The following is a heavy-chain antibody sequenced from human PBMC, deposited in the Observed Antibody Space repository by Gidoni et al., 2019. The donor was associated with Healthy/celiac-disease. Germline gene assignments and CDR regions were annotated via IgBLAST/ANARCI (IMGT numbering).Heavy chain of an antibody. D-gene: IGHD3-16*02. CDR3: ARGVITFGGVIAQNWFDP. Sequence: QVQLQESGAGLVKPSQTRSHTCTVSGGSISRGGYYWSWIRQHPGKGLEWIGYIYYSGSTYYNPSRKGRVTISVDTSKNQFSLKLSSVTAADTAVYYCARGVITFGGVIAQNWFDPWGQGTLVTVSS. CDR1: GGSISRGGYY. J-gene: IGHJ5*02. V-gene: IGHV4-31*03. CDR2: IYYSGST.